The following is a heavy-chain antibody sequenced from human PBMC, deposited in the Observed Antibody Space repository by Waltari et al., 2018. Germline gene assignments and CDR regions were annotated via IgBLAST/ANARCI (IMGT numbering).Heavy chain of an antibody. D-gene: IGHD6-19*01. CDR2: VWYDGSNK. CDR3: ASTLQYSSGWYPFDY. CDR1: VITFRSYG. Sequence: QVQLVESGGGVVQPGRALRLSCAASVITFRSYGMSWVREAPGTGLEWVAIVWYDGSNKYYADSVKGRFTISRDNSKNTLYLQMNSLSADDTAVYYCASTLQYSSGWYPFDYWGQGTLVTVSS. V-gene: IGHV3-33*01. J-gene: IGHJ4*02.